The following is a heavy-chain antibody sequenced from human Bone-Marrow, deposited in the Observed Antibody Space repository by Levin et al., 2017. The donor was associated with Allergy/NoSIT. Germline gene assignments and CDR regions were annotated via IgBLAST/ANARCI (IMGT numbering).Heavy chain of an antibody. Sequence: SQTLSLTCTVSGGSISSSSYYWGWIRQPPGKGLEWIGSIYYSGSTYYNPSLKSRVTISVDTSKNQFSLKLSSVTAADTAVYYCARLRYFDYYGMDVWGQGTTVTVSS. CDR2: IYYSGST. J-gene: IGHJ6*02. CDR3: ARLRYFDYYGMDV. CDR1: GGSISSSSYY. V-gene: IGHV4-39*01. D-gene: IGHD3-9*01.